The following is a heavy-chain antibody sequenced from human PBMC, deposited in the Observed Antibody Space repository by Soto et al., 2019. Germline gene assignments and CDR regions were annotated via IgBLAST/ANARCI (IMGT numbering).Heavy chain of an antibody. D-gene: IGHD2-21*02. CDR2: IIPIFGTA. CDR3: ARGGDSVRYYYYGMDV. Sequence: GASVKVSCKASGGTFSSYAISWVRQAPGQGLEWMGGIIPIFGTANYAQKFQGRVTITADESTSTAYMELSSLRSEDTAVYYCARGGDSVRYYYYGMDVWGKGTTVTVFS. V-gene: IGHV1-69*13. J-gene: IGHJ6*04. CDR1: GGTFSSYA.